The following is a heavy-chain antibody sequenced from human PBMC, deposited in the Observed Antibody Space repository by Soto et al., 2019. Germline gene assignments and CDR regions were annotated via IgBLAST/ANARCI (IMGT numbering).Heavy chain of an antibody. J-gene: IGHJ4*02. CDR3: ARLSGYYWDFDY. D-gene: IGHD5-12*01. CDR1: GGTFSRYA. Sequence: AVKISCKASGGTFSRYAISWVRQAPGQGLEWMGGIIPIFGTANYAQKFQGRVTITADESTSTAYMELSSLRSEDTAVYYCARLSGYYWDFDYCGQRTPFTASS. CDR2: IIPIFGTA. V-gene: IGHV1-69*01.